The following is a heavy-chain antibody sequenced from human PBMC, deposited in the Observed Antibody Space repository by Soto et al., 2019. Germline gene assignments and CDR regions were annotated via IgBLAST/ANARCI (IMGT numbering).Heavy chain of an antibody. CDR2: IWNDGSKK. V-gene: IGHV3-33*01. CDR1: EFNCGKYC. J-gene: IGHJ3*02. CDR3: AHPPGYGVSEAYDI. Sequence: PLILSCPASEFNCGKYCIHWVIQAPGRGLEWVAVIWNDGSKKYYADSVKGRFIISRDNSKNTLYLQMNSLRTEDTAVYYCAHPPGYGVSEAYDIGGQGALVSV. D-gene: IGHD4-17*01.